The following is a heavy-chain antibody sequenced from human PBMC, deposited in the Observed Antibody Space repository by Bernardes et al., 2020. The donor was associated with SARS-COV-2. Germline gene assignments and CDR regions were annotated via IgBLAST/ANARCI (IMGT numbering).Heavy chain of an antibody. CDR2: IYNSGTT. Sequence: SETLSLTCTVSGGSISSHYWSWIRQPPGKGLEWIGNIYNSGTTDYNPSLKSRVTISVDTSKNQFSLKLSSVTAADTAVYYCARAVWGIWHFDLWGRDTLVTVSS. D-gene: IGHD3-16*01. V-gene: IGHV4-59*11. CDR3: ARAVWGIWHFDL. J-gene: IGHJ2*01. CDR1: GGSISSHY.